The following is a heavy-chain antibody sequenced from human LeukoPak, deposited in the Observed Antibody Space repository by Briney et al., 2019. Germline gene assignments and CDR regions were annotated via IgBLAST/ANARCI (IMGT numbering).Heavy chain of an antibody. CDR1: GYTFIHYY. Sequence: GASVKVSCKASGYTFIHYYMHWLRQAPGQGLEWMGIIKPSGSDTIYAQKFQGRVTMTRDTSTSTVYLELSSLRSEDTAVYYCARSLLGGDCHIWGQGTLVTVSS. V-gene: IGHV1-46*01. D-gene: IGHD2-21*02. CDR3: ARSLLGGDCHI. J-gene: IGHJ4*02. CDR2: IKPSGSDT.